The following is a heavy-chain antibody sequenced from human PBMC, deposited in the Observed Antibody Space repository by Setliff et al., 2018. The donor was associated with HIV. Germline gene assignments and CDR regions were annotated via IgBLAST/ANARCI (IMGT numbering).Heavy chain of an antibody. V-gene: IGHV4-59*11. CDR1: GDSITSHY. CDR3: ARASSSSAPGLGYYYYYMDV. Sequence: SETLSLTCSVSGDSITSHYWSWIRQPPGKGLEWIGYIYFTGSTNYNPSLKSRVTISVDTSKNQFSLKLSSVTAADTAVYYCARASSSSAPGLGYYYYYMDVWGKGTTVTVSS. J-gene: IGHJ6*03. CDR2: IYFTGST. D-gene: IGHD3-22*01.